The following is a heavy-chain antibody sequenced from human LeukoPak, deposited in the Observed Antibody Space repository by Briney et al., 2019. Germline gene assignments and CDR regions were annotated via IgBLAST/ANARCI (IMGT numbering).Heavy chain of an antibody. V-gene: IGHV1-18*01. D-gene: IGHD2-2*01. CDR2: VRPFNGKT. CDR1: GYTLTTLG. CDR3: ARDRNIVVVPAALYYYYYGMDV. J-gene: IGHJ6*02. Sequence: ASRKVSWMASGYTLTTLGVRWVRHAPGQGREWVGWVRPFNGKTNYAQKLQGRVTMTTDTSTSTAYMQLRSLRSDDTAVYYCARDRNIVVVPAALYYYYYGMDVWGQGTTVTVSS.